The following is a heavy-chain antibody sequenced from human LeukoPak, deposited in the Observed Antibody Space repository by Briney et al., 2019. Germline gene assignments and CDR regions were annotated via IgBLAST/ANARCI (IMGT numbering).Heavy chain of an antibody. Sequence: GGSLRLSCAASGFIFEDCTMHWVRQAPGKTLEWVSLISWDGTTYYTDSLKGRFTISRDNSKNSLYLQMDTLRSEDTAFYYCVKDLSYESSGSGFDQWGKGTLVTVSS. CDR2: ISWDGTT. J-gene: IGHJ4*02. V-gene: IGHV3-43*01. D-gene: IGHD3-22*01. CDR3: VKDLSYESSGSGFDQ. CDR1: GFIFEDCT.